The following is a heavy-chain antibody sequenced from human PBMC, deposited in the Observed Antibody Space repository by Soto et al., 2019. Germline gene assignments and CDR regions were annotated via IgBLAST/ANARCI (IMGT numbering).Heavy chain of an antibody. J-gene: IGHJ5*02. V-gene: IGHV1-8*01. D-gene: IGHD3-10*01. CDR3: ATMATFGSLTWFDP. Sequence: ASVKVSCKASGYTFTNNDVSWVRQATGQGLEWMGWMNPGSGDTGYAQKFQGRVTMTRDISIATAYMELSSLRSDDTAIHYCATMATFGSLTWFDPWGQGTLVTVSS. CDR1: GYTFTNND. CDR2: MNPGSGDT.